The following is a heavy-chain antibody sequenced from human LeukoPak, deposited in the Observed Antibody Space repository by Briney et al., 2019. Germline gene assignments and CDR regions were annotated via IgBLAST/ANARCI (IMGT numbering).Heavy chain of an antibody. CDR3: ASPRYDSSGYGDAFDI. Sequence: GSLRLSCAASGFTFSSYSMNWVRQAPGKGLEWVSSISSSSSYIYYADSVKGRFTISRDNAKNSLYLQMNSLRAEDTAVYYCASPRYDSSGYGDAFDIWGQGTMVTVSS. J-gene: IGHJ3*02. CDR1: GFTFSSYS. V-gene: IGHV3-21*01. CDR2: ISSSSSYI. D-gene: IGHD3-22*01.